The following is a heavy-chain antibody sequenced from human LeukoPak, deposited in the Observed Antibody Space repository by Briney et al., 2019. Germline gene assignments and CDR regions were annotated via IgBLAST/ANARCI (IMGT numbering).Heavy chain of an antibody. Sequence: PGGSLRLSCAASGFTFSSYAMHWVRQAPGKGLEWVAVISYDGSNKYYADSVKGRFTISRDNSKNTLYLQMNSLRAEDTAVYYCARDSSVAEARGAFDIWGQGTMVTVSS. J-gene: IGHJ3*02. D-gene: IGHD6-19*01. CDR1: GFTFSSYA. CDR2: ISYDGSNK. V-gene: IGHV3-30-3*01. CDR3: ARDSSVAEARGAFDI.